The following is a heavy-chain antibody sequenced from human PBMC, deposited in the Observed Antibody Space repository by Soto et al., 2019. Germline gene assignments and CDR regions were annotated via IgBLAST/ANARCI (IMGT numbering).Heavy chain of an antibody. CDR1: GASIRSYY. J-gene: IGHJ4*02. Sequence: PSETLSLTCTVSGASIRSYYWSWIRQPPGKEPEWIGYIYHSGSTNYNPSLKSRVTISLDTSKRQFSLKLDSVTTADTAVYYCARMYFYGGSGHYPFDYWGQGTLVTVSS. CDR3: ARMYFYGGSGHYPFDY. V-gene: IGHV4-59*13. D-gene: IGHD3-22*01. CDR2: IYHSGST.